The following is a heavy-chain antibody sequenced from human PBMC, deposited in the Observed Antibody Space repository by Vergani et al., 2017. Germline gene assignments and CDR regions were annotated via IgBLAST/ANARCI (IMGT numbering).Heavy chain of an antibody. Sequence: EVQLVESGGGLVQPGGSLRLSCAASGFTFSSYWMHWVRQAPGKGLVWVSRIKSDGRCTSYAYSVKGRFTISKDISKNTLYLQMNNRRGDDTAVYYCARETRDTPSSLDYWGQGTLVTVSS. V-gene: IGHV3-74*01. CDR2: IKSDGRCT. CDR1: GFTFSSYW. J-gene: IGHJ4*02. D-gene: IGHD5-24*01. CDR3: ARETRDTPSSLDY.